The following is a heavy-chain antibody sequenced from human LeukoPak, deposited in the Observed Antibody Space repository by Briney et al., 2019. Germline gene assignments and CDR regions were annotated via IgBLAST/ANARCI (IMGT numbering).Heavy chain of an antibody. CDR2: MNPNSGNT. CDR1: RYTFTSYD. CDR3: ARVIRGVRVLYYYYYMDV. J-gene: IGHJ6*03. Sequence: ASVKVSCKASRYTFTSYDINWVRQATGQGLERMGWMNPNSGNTGYAQKFQGRVTMTRNTSISTAYMELSSLRSEDTAVYYCARVIRGVRVLYYYYYMDVWGKGTTVTVSS. V-gene: IGHV1-8*01. D-gene: IGHD3-10*01.